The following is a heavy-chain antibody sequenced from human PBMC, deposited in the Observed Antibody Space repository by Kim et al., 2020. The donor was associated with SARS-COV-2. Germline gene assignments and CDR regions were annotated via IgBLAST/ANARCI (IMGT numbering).Heavy chain of an antibody. Sequence: SETLSLTCTVSGGSISSSSYYWGWIRQPPGKGLEWIGSIYYSGSTYYNPSLKSRVTISVDTSKNQFSLKLSSVTAADTAVYYCARLSGEYQLLITYYFDYWGQGTLVTVSS. CDR1: GGSISSSSYY. CDR3: ARLSGEYQLLITYYFDY. V-gene: IGHV4-39*01. D-gene: IGHD2-2*01. CDR2: IYYSGST. J-gene: IGHJ4*02.